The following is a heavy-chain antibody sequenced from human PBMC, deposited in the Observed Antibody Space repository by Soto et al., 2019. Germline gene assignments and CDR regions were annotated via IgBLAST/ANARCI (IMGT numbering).Heavy chain of an antibody. Sequence: GGSLRLSCAASGFTFSSYGMHWVRQAPGKGLEWVAVIWYDGSNKYYADSVKGRFTISRDNSKNTLDLQMDSLRTEDTAVYYCARGEGYCSGGTCYRYFDYWGQGALVTVSS. J-gene: IGHJ4*02. CDR1: GFTFSSYG. CDR2: IWYDGSNK. D-gene: IGHD2-15*01. V-gene: IGHV3-30*19. CDR3: ARGEGYCSGGTCYRYFDY.